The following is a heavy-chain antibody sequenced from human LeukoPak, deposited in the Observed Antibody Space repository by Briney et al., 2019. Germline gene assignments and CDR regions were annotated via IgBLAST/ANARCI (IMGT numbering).Heavy chain of an antibody. Sequence: GGSLRLSCAASGFTFSSYGMHWVRQAPGKGLEWVAVIWYDGSNKYYADSVKGRFTISRDNSKNTLYLQMNSLRAEDTAVYYCAKVQLWFGELFAWGQGTLVTVSS. D-gene: IGHD3-10*01. CDR1: GFTFSSYG. V-gene: IGHV3-33*06. CDR3: AKVQLWFGELFA. J-gene: IGHJ5*02. CDR2: IWYDGSNK.